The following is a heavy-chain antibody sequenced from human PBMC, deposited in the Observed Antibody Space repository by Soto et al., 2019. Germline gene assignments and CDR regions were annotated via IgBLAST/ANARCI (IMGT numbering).Heavy chain of an antibody. CDR2: IDPSDSYT. J-gene: IGHJ6*02. CDR3: ARHSKVTIFGLDYGMDV. Sequence: GESLKISCKGSGYSFTSYWISWVRQMPGKXLEWMGRIDPSDSYTNYSPSFQGHVAISADKSISTAYLQWSSLKASDTAMYYCARHSKVTIFGLDYGMDVWGQGTTVTVSS. D-gene: IGHD3-3*01. V-gene: IGHV5-10-1*01. CDR1: GYSFTSYW.